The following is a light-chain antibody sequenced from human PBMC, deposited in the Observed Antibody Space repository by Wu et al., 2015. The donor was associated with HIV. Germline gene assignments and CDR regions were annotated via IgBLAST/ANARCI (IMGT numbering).Light chain of an antibody. CDR1: QSVSSAY. CDR3: QQYDTLPPT. Sequence: EIVLTQFPGTLSLSPGERATLSCRASQSVSSAYLAWYQQRPGQAPRLLMFGVSSRATGIPDRFGGSGSGTDFTLTINRLEPEDFAVYFCQQYDTLPPTFGQGTRLKSN. J-gene: IGKJ1*01. CDR2: GVS. V-gene: IGKV3-20*01.